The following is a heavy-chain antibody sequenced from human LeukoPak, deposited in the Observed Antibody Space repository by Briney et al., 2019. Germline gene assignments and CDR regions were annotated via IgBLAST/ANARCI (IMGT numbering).Heavy chain of an antibody. V-gene: IGHV4-39*02. Sequence: SETLSLTCTISGGSISGSSYYWGWIRQPPGKGLEWIGSIYYSGSTYYNPSLKSRVTISVDTSKNHFSLKLNSVTAADTAVYYCARDHLANLASRLFDPWGQGTLVTVSS. J-gene: IGHJ5*02. CDR2: IYYSGST. CDR3: ARDHLANLASRLFDP. CDR1: GGSISGSSYY. D-gene: IGHD3-3*01.